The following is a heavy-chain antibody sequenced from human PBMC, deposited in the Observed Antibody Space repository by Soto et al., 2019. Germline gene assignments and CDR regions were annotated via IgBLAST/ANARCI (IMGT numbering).Heavy chain of an antibody. CDR1: GFTFDDYA. CDR2: ISWNSGSI. CDR3: EKDMASEYYDSSGPPGKPLYGMDV. J-gene: IGHJ6*04. Sequence: GGSLRLSCAASGFTFDDYAMHWVRQAPGKGLEWVSGISWNSGSIGYADSVKGRFTISRDNAKNSLYLQMNSLRAEDTALYYCEKDMASEYYDSSGPPGKPLYGMDVGGKGTRVTVPS. D-gene: IGHD3-22*01. V-gene: IGHV3-9*01.